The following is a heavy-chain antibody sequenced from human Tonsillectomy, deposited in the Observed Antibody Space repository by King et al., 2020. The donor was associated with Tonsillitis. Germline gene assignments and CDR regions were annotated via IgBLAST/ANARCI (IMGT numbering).Heavy chain of an antibody. CDR1: GYTFIGFY. CDR2: INPNSGGT. Sequence: QLVQSGAEVKKPGASVKVSCKASGYTFIGFYMHWMRQAPGQGLEWMGWINPNSGGTNLAQRFQGRVTMTRDTSITTAYMDLSGLTSDATAAYYWATVAGSGTYLPFHYWGQGTLVTVSA. V-gene: IGHV1-2*02. D-gene: IGHD1-26*01. J-gene: IGHJ4*02. CDR3: ATVAGSGTYLPFHY.